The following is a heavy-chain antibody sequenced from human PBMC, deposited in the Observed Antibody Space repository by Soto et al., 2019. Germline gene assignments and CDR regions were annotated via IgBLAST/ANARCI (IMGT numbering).Heavy chain of an antibody. Sequence: GASVKVSFKASGYYFTDHYIHWVRQAPGQGLEWMGIISPDGGSTRYSQKFQARITITRDTSTSTVYMELSSLRSEDTAVYYCARAPRGGVIIVITSAQIDYWGQGTLVTVSS. J-gene: IGHJ4*02. CDR3: ARAPRGGVIIVITSAQIDY. D-gene: IGHD3-10*01. CDR2: ISPDGGST. V-gene: IGHV1-46*01. CDR1: GYYFTDHY.